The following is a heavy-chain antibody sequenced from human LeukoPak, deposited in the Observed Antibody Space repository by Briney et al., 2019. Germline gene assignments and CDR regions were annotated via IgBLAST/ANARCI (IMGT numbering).Heavy chain of an antibody. V-gene: IGHV3-74*01. CDR3: VRDGDDYNFDY. J-gene: IGHJ4*02. CDR1: GFTFRNYW. Sequence: GGSLRLSCAASGFTFRNYWMHWVRQAPGKGLVWVSRVKGDGSFTDYADSVKGRFTISRDNAKNMLYLQMYSLRAEDTAAYYCVRDGDDYNFDYWGQGSLVTVSS. D-gene: IGHD5-24*01. CDR2: VKGDGSFT.